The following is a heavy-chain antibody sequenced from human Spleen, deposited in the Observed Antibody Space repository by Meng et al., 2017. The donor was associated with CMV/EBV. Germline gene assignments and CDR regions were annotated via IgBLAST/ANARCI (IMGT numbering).Heavy chain of an antibody. Sequence: GSLRLSCTVSGGSISSSSYYWGWIRQPPGKGLEWIGSIYYSGSTYYNPSLKSRVTISVDTSKNQFSLKLSSVTAADTAVYYCARESRDGYNSDWFDPWGQGTLVTVSS. D-gene: IGHD5-24*01. CDR1: GGSISSSSYY. CDR2: IYYSGST. V-gene: IGHV4-39*07. CDR3: ARESRDGYNSDWFDP. J-gene: IGHJ5*02.